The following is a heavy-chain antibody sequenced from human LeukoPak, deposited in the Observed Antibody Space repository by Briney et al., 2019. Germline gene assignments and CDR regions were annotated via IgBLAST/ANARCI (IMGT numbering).Heavy chain of an antibody. CDR1: GFIFSNYG. CDR3: ARAYCSSTSCYRSPMDV. Sequence: GGSLRLSCAASGFIFSNYGMSWVRQAPGKGLEWVSSISFSSTHIYYADSIQGRFTISRDNAENTLYLQMNSLRAEDTAVYYCARAYCSSTSCYRSPMDVWGQGTTVTVSS. V-gene: IGHV3-21*01. CDR2: ISFSSTHI. J-gene: IGHJ6*02. D-gene: IGHD2-2*01.